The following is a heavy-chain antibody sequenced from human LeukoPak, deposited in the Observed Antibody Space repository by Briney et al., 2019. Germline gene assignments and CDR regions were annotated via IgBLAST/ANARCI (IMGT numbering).Heavy chain of an antibody. CDR3: ARGVWSLHSGVSIDS. J-gene: IGHJ4*02. CDR2: IYYTGAT. CDR1: GASISDYY. Sequence: SETLSLTCTMSGASISDYYWSWIRHPPGKGLEWVGHIYYTGATNYSPTLKSRVTISVDTSKSQFSLRLSSVTAGDTAVYYCARGVWSLHSGVSIDSWGQGTLVTVSS. D-gene: IGHD3-10*01. V-gene: IGHV4-59*01.